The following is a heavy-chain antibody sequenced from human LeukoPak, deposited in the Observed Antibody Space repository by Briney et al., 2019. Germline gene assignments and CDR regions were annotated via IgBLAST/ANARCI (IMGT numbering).Heavy chain of an antibody. CDR1: GGSISSYY. Sequence: KPSETLSLTCTVPGGSISSYYWTWIRQPTGKGLGWIGYIYYSGSTNYNPSLKSRVTISVDTSKSQFSLKLTSVTAADTAVYYCARDRAAAGNWFDPCGQGTLVTVSS. CDR2: IYYSGST. D-gene: IGHD6-13*01. J-gene: IGHJ5*02. V-gene: IGHV4-59*01. CDR3: ARDRAAAGNWFDP.